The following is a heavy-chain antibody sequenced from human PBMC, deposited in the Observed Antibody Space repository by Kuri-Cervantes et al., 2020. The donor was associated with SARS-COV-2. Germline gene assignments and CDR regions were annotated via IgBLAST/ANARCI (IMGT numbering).Heavy chain of an antibody. CDR3: ARDLGGSNYGGGDY. CDR1: GVSVSGGTYY. Sequence: GSLRLSCAVSGVSVSGGTYYWSWIRQPPGKGLEWIGYIYYSGSTNYNPSLKSRVTISVDTSKNQFSLKLSSVTAADTAVYYCARDLGGSNYGGGDYWGQGTLVTVSS. J-gene: IGHJ4*02. V-gene: IGHV4-61*01. D-gene: IGHD4-23*01. CDR2: IYYSGST.